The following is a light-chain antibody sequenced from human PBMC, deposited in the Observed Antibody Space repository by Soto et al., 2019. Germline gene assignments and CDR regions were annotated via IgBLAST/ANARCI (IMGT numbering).Light chain of an antibody. CDR3: ASFTGSVTVV. CDR2: DVN. Sequence: QSALTQPASVSGSPGQSITISCAGTSSDVGGYNYVSWYQQHPGKVPRLIISDVNKQPSGVSDRFSGSKSGNTASLTISGLQAEDEADYYCASFTGSVTVVFGGGTKLTVL. J-gene: IGLJ2*01. CDR1: SSDVGGYNY. V-gene: IGLV2-14*03.